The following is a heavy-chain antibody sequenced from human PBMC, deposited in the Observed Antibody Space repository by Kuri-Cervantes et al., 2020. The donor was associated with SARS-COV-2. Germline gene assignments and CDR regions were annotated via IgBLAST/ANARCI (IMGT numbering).Heavy chain of an antibody. J-gene: IGHJ4*02. CDR1: GFSLSTSGVG. CDR2: IYWDDDK. CDR3: SHRPRGFYGAYFDY. D-gene: IGHD4-17*01. V-gene: IGHV2-5*02. Sequence: SGPTLVKPTQTLTLTCTFSGFSLSTSGVGVGRIRQPPGKALEWLALIYWDDDKRYSTSLKSRLTITKDTSKNQVVLTMTNMDPVDKPTHYCSHRPRGFYGAYFDYWGQGTTVTVSS.